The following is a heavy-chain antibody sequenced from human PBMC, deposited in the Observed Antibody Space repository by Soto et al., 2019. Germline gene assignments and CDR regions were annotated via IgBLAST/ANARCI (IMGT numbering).Heavy chain of an antibody. J-gene: IGHJ3*02. CDR3: ASVGHFGDYVSI. D-gene: IGHD4-17*01. Sequence: PXETLSLTCTVAGCSISSYYWSWIRQPPGKGLEWIGYISNIGSTNYNPSLKSRVTLSLVTSKNQFSLKLASVTAADTALYFCASVGHFGDYVSISGQGTMVTVSS. CDR2: ISNIGST. V-gene: IGHV4-59*01. CDR1: GCSISSYY.